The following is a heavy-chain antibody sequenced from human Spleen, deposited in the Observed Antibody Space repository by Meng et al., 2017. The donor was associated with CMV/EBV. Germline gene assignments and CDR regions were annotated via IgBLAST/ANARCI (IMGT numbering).Heavy chain of an antibody. CDR1: SSNSAT. CDR3: ARGTTYCDTARCSEYFQQ. V-gene: IGHV6-1*01. CDR2: TYYRSKWYN. D-gene: IGHD2-21*01. Sequence: SSNSATLNWIRQSPSRGLEWLGRTYYRSKWYNNSTVSVKNRITINPDTSQNQFSLQLNSVTPEDTAVYYCARGTTYCDTARCSEYFQQWGQGTLVTVSS. J-gene: IGHJ1*01.